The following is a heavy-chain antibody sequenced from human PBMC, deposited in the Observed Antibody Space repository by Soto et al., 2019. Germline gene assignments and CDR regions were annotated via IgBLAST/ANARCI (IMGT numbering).Heavy chain of an antibody. Sequence: ASVKVSCKASGYTFTSYAMHWVHQAPGQRLEWMGWINAGNGNTKYSRKFQGRVTITRDTSASTAYMELSSLRSEDTAVYYCARDGGEAFDIWGQGTMVTVSS. CDR1: GYTFTSYA. V-gene: IGHV1-3*01. D-gene: IGHD3-16*01. CDR2: INAGNGNT. J-gene: IGHJ3*02. CDR3: ARDGGEAFDI.